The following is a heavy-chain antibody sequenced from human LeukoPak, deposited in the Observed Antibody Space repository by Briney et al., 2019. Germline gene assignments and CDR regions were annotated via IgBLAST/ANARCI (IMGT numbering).Heavy chain of an antibody. CDR3: ASINPRTTFDP. CDR1: GGAFSGYY. J-gene: IGHJ5*02. V-gene: IGHV4-34*01. CDR2: INHSGST. D-gene: IGHD1-7*01. Sequence: SETLSLTRAVYGGAFSGYYWGWVRQPPGEPPRWIGEINHSGSTNYNPSLKSRVTISVDTSKNQFSLKLSSVTAADTAVYYCASINPRTTFDPWGQGTLVTVSS.